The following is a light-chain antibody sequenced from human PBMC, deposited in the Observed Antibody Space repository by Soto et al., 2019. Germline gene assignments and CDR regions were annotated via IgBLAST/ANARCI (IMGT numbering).Light chain of an antibody. CDR1: QTISSW. Sequence: KMSQSASTLSGSIGDRVTITCRASQTISSWLAWYQQKPGKAPKLLIYKASTLKSGVPSRFSGSGSGTEFTLTISSLQPDDFATYSCQQSYSAPFTFAGRTKV. V-gene: IGKV1-5*03. J-gene: IGKJ4*01. CDR3: QQSYSAPFT. CDR2: KAS.